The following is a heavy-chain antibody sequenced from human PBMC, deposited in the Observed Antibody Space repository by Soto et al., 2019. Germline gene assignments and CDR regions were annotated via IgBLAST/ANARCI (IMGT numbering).Heavy chain of an antibody. V-gene: IGHV1-46*01. J-gene: IGHJ1*01. D-gene: IGHD2-15*01. CDR1: GYKFTTYF. CDR3: VRGYCTTSPCSGDFQF. Sequence: QVQLVQSGAELKNPGASVKVACKDSGYKFTTYFIHWVRQAPGQGLEWMGMIHPSGDTGYAQKFRCRVTMTIDTSTTTAYMELRNLTSEDTAVYFSVRGYCTTSPCSGDFQFWGQGTLVTVSS. CDR2: IHPSGDT.